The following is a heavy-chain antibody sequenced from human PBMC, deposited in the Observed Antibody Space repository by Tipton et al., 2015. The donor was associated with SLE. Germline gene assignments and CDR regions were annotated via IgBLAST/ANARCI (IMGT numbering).Heavy chain of an antibody. V-gene: IGHV4-59*08. CDR3: ARQYTTVTGYEN. D-gene: IGHD4-17*01. J-gene: IGHJ4*02. Sequence: LRLSCTVSDDSITTDYWTWIRQPPGKGLEYIGYVSYSGVTNSNPSLQSRVTMSIDASKKQVSLELASVTAADTALYYCARQYTTVTGYENWGQGTLVTVSS. CDR2: VSYSGVT. CDR1: DDSITTDY.